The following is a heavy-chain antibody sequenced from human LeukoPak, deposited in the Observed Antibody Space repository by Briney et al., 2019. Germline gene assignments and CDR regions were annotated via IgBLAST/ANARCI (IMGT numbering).Heavy chain of an antibody. V-gene: IGHV4-34*01. J-gene: IGHJ3*02. CDR2: INHSGST. Sequence: PSDTLSLPCAVYGGPFSVYYWRWIRQPPGKGLEGIGEINHSGSTTYNPSPKSRVTISVDTSKNQFSLKLSSVTAADTAVYYCARGLVTTVTNAFDIWGQGTMVTVPS. CDR3: ARGLVTTVTNAFDI. D-gene: IGHD4-11*01. CDR1: GGPFSVYY.